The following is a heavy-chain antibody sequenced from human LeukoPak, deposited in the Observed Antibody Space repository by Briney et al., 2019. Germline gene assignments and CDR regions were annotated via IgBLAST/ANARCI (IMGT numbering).Heavy chain of an antibody. CDR3: AKGGTSYDYSDWFDP. CDR2: ISWNSGSI. J-gene: IGHJ5*02. Sequence: PGRSLRLSCAASGFTFDDYAMHWVRQAPGRGLEWVSGISWNSGSIGYADSVKGRFTISRDNAKNSLYLQMNSLRAEDMALYYCAKGGTSYDYSDWFDPWGQGTLVTVSS. CDR1: GFTFDDYA. D-gene: IGHD5-18*01. V-gene: IGHV3-9*03.